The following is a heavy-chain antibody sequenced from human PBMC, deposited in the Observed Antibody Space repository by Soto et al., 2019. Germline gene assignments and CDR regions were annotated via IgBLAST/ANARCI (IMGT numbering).Heavy chain of an antibody. CDR2: IKSKTDGGTT. J-gene: IGHJ4*02. D-gene: IGHD4-17*01. CDR1: GFTFSNAW. V-gene: IGHV3-15*01. CDR3: TTDSDPVTTVDYFDY. Sequence: EVQLVESGGGLVKPGGSLRLSCAASGFTFSNAWMSWVRQAPGKGLEWVGRIKSKTDGGTTDYAAPVKGRFNISRDDSKNTRDQQMNSLNTEDTAVYYCTTDSDPVTTVDYFDYWGQGTLVTVSS.